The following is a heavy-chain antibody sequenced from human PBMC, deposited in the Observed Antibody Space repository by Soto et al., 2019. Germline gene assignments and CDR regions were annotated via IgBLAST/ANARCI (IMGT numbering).Heavy chain of an antibody. CDR3: ARFLWFGELESFDY. Sequence: QITLKESGPTLVKPTQTLTLTCTFSGFSLSTSGVGVGWIRQPPGKALEWLALIYWDDDKRYSPSLKSRLTITKDTSKNQVVLTVTNMDPVDTATYYCARFLWFGELESFDYWGQGTLVTVSS. J-gene: IGHJ4*02. CDR2: IYWDDDK. D-gene: IGHD3-10*01. V-gene: IGHV2-5*02. CDR1: GFSLSTSGVG.